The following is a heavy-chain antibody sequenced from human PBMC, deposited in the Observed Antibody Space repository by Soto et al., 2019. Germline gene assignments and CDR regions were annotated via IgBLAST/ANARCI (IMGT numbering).Heavy chain of an antibody. CDR2: IYHGEST. Sequence: QLQLQESGSGLVKPSQTLSLTCAVSGGSISSGSYSWSWIRQPPGKGLEWIGYIYHGESTYYNPSLKSRVTISVDRSKNQFSLKLSSVTAADTAVYYCARAEGGIFDYWGQGTLVTVSS. V-gene: IGHV4-30-2*01. J-gene: IGHJ4*02. CDR3: ARAEGGIFDY. CDR1: GGSISSGSYS.